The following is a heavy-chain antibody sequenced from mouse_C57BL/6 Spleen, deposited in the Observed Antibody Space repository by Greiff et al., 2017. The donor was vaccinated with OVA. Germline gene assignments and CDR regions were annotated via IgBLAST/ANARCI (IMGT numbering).Heavy chain of an antibody. CDR1: GYTFTSYG. D-gene: IGHD1-1*01. CDR3: ARTTVVAPYAMDY. J-gene: IGHJ4*01. CDR2: IYPRSGNT. Sequence: VQLQESGAELARPGASVKLSCKASGYTFTSYGISWVKQRTVQGLEWIGEIYPRSGNTYYNEKFKGKATLTADKSSSTAYMELRSLTSEDAAVYFCARTTVVAPYAMDYWGQGTSVTVSS. V-gene: IGHV1-81*01.